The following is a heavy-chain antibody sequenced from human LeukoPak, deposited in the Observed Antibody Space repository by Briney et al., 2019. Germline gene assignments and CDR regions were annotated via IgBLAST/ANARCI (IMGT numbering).Heavy chain of an antibody. CDR3: AKDGYYDSSAYYYVRYFDL. J-gene: IGHJ2*01. Sequence: GGSLRLSCAASGFTFSNFAMSWVRQAPGKGLEWVSSISGGGASTYYADSVKGRFTISRDNSKNTLYLQMNSLGAEDTAVYYCAKDGYYDSSAYYYVRYFDLWGRGTLVTVSS. D-gene: IGHD3-22*01. CDR2: ISGGGAST. CDR1: GFTFSNFA. V-gene: IGHV3-23*01.